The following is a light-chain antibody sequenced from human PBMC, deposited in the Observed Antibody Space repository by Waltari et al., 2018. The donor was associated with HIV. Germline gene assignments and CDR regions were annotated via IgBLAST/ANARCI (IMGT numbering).Light chain of an antibody. Sequence: QSVLTQPPSASGVSEENVTLSCSGGNSNIGGHAVRWYQHLPGPAPKSLVYSDDPGPAGLPDRFSGSKSGTSASLAITGLHPDDEAHYYCAAWDDTLNGVIFGGGTKLTV. CDR1: NSNIGGHA. V-gene: IGLV1-44*01. CDR2: SDD. J-gene: IGLJ2*01. CDR3: AAWDDTLNGVI.